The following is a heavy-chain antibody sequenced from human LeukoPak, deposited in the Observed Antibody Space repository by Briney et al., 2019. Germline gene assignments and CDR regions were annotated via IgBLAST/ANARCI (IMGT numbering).Heavy chain of an antibody. J-gene: IGHJ4*02. CDR1: GFTFSSYA. CDR3: ARGDSSGWY. Sequence: GGSLRLSCAASGFTFSSYAMHWVRQAPGKGLEWVAVISYDGSNKYYADSVKGRFTISRDNSKNTLYLQMNSPRAEDTAVYYCARGDSSGWYWGQGTLVTVSS. V-gene: IGHV3-30*04. D-gene: IGHD6-19*01. CDR2: ISYDGSNK.